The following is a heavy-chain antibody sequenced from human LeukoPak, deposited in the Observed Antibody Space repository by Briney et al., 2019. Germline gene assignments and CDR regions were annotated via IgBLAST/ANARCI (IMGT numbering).Heavy chain of an antibody. CDR1: GGSISSYY. CDR2: IYYSGNT. Sequence: SETLSLTCTVSGGSISSYYWSWIRQPPGRGLEWIGYIYYSGNTNYNPSLRSRVTISVDTSKNQFSLKLSSVTAADTAVYYCARVVSYYYYMDVWGKGTTVTVSS. V-gene: IGHV4-59*01. J-gene: IGHJ6*03. CDR3: ARVVSYYYYMDV.